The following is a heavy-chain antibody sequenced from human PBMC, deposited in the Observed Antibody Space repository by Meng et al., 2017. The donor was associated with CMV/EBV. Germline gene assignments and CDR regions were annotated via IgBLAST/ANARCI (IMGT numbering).Heavy chain of an antibody. CDR3: ASSLTYPDY. CDR1: GGSFSGYY. D-gene: IGHD2-15*01. J-gene: IGHJ4*02. CDR2: INHSGST. Sequence: QSPLQQWGAGLLKPSETLSLTCAVYGGSFSGYYWSWIRQPPGKGLEWIGEINHSGSTNYNPSLKSRVTISVDTSKNQFSLKLSSVTAADTAVYYCASSLTYPDYWGQGTLVTVSS. V-gene: IGHV4-34*01.